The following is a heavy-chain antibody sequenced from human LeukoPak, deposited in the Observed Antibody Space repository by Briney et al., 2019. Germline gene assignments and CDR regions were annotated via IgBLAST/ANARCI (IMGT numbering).Heavy chain of an antibody. J-gene: IGHJ4*02. CDR2: ISGSGGST. D-gene: IGHD4-17*01. CDR1: GFTFSNYA. Sequence: PGGSLRLSCAASGFTFSNYAMSWVRQAPGKGLEWVSAISGSGGSTYYADSVKGRFTISRDNSKNTLYLQMNSLRAEDTAVYYCAKAQNPKTTVTTFTPFGYWGQGTLVTVSS. V-gene: IGHV3-23*01. CDR3: AKAQNPKTTVTTFTPFGY.